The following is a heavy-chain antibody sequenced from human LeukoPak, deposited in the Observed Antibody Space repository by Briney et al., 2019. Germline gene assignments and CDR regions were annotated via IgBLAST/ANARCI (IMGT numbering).Heavy chain of an antibody. CDR3: ARHEVGYNYLDY. V-gene: IGHV4-59*08. D-gene: IGHD5-24*01. J-gene: IGHJ4*02. Sequence: SETLSLTCTVSGGSISSYYWSWIRQPPGKGLEWIGYIYYSGSTNYNPSLKSRVTISVDTSKNQFSLKLSSVTAADTAVYYWARHEVGYNYLDYWGQGTLVTVSS. CDR1: GGSISSYY. CDR2: IYYSGST.